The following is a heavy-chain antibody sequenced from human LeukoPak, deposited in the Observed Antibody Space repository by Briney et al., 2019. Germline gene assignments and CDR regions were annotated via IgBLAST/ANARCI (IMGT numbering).Heavy chain of an antibody. V-gene: IGHV3-23*01. Sequence: GGSLRLSCAASGFTFSSFALTWVRLAPGKGLEWVSAISGRGDTTHYADSVKGRFTISRDNSKNTLYLQMSSLRVEDTAVYYCARVVPAADSWGQGTLVTVSS. J-gene: IGHJ4*02. D-gene: IGHD2-15*01. CDR1: GFTFSSFA. CDR3: ARVVPAADS. CDR2: ISGRGDTT.